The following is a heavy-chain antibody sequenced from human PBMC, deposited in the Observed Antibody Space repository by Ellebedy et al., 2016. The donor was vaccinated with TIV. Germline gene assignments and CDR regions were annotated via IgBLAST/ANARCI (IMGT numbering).Heavy chain of an antibody. J-gene: IGHJ4*02. CDR2: IIPILGIA. V-gene: IGHV1-69*04. Sequence: SVKVSCXASGGTFSSYAISWVRQAPGQGLEWMGRIIPILGIANYAQKFQGRVTITADKSTSTAYMELSSLRSEDTAVYYCARGFVAVAGFFDYWGQGTLVTVSS. CDR3: ARGFVAVAGFFDY. CDR1: GGTFSSYA. D-gene: IGHD6-19*01.